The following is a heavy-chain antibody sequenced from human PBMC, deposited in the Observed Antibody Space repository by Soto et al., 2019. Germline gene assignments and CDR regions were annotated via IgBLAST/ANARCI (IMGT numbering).Heavy chain of an antibody. CDR3: TAGDPWQRHYDSSGWAFDI. Sequence: GGSLRLSCAASGFTLSNAWMHWVRQAPGKGLEWVGRLKSKTDGGTTDYAAPVKGRFTISRDDSKNTLYLQMNSLKTEDTAVYYCTAGDPWQRHYDSSGWAFDIWGQGTMVTVSS. CDR1: GFTLSNAW. V-gene: IGHV3-15*07. CDR2: LKSKTDGGTT. J-gene: IGHJ3*02. D-gene: IGHD3-22*01.